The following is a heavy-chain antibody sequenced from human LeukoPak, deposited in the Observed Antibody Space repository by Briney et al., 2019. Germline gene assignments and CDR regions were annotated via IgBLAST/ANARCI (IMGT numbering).Heavy chain of an antibody. CDR1: GYTFTGYY. CDR3: ARDREAMGGSAYDY. V-gene: IGHV1-2*02. D-gene: IGHD5-18*01. J-gene: IGHJ4*02. CDR2: INPNSGGT. Sequence: GASVKVSCKASGYTFTGYYMHWVRQAPGQGLEWMGWINPNSGGTNYAQKFQGRVTMTRDTSISTAYMELSRLRSDDTAVYYCARDREAMGGSAYDYWGQGTLVTVSS.